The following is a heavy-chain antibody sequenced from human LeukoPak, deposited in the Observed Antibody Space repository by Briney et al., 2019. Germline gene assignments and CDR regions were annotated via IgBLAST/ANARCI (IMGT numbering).Heavy chain of an antibody. CDR3: AREGGPYRPLDY. J-gene: IGHJ4*02. CDR2: VNLQGST. CDR1: GGFIPSTNY. Sequence: SGTLSLTCGVSGGFIPSTNYWTWVRQPPGKGLEWIGEVNLQGSTNYNPSLMGRVAISVDMSENHISLQLTSVTAADTAVYYCAREGGPYRPLDYSGQGTLVTVSS. V-gene: IGHV4-4*02.